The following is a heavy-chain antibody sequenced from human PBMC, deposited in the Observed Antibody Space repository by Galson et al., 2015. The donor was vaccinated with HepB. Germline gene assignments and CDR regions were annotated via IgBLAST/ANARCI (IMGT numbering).Heavy chain of an antibody. CDR1: GFTFSNHA. CDR2: ITGGGAST. J-gene: IGHJ4*02. D-gene: IGHD2-15*01. CDR3: SSSRYCSGGSCQYS. Sequence: SLRLSCAASGFTFSNHAMSWVRQTPGKGLEWVSLITGGGASTYYADSVKGRFTISRDNSKNTLYLQMNSLRAEDTAVYYCSSSRYCSGGSCQYSWGQGTLVTVSS. V-gene: IGHV3-23*01.